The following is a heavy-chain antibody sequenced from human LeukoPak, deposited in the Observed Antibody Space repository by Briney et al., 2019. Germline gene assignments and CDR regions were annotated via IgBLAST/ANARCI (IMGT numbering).Heavy chain of an antibody. CDR1: GFTFSRYW. V-gene: IGHV3-74*01. D-gene: IGHD2/OR15-2a*01. J-gene: IGHJ5*02. CDR2: INSGGSST. Sequence: PGGSLRLSCAASGFTFSRYWMHWVRQAPGKGLVWVSRINSGGSSTDYADSVKGRFTMSRDNAKNVLYLQMNSLRVEDTAVYYCARAEYSTTWYPDWFDPWGQGTLVTVSS. CDR3: ARAEYSTTWYPDWFDP.